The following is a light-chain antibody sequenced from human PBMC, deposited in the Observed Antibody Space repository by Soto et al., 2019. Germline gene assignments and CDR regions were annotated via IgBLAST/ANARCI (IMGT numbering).Light chain of an antibody. Sequence: QAVVTQPPSVSGAPGQRVTISCTGSSSNIGAGYDVHWYQHLPGTAPKLLISGNNNRPSGVPDRFSASKSGTSASLAITGLQADDEADYYCQSYDSGLSGSLFGGGTKLTVL. V-gene: IGLV1-40*01. CDR3: QSYDSGLSGSL. J-gene: IGLJ2*01. CDR2: GNN. CDR1: SSNIGAGYD.